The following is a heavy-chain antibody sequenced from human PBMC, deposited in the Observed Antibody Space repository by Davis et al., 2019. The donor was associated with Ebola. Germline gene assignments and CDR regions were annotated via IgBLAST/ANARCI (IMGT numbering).Heavy chain of an antibody. Sequence: AASVKVSCKASGGTFSGYVINWVRQAPGQGLEWMGRIIPILARATYAQRFQGRVTITADKSTGTAYMELRSLRSDDTAVYYCARAVSSGWYERFDYWGQGTLVTVSS. CDR1: GGTFSGYV. V-gene: IGHV1-69*04. D-gene: IGHD6-19*01. CDR3: ARAVSSGWYERFDY. J-gene: IGHJ4*02. CDR2: IIPILARA.